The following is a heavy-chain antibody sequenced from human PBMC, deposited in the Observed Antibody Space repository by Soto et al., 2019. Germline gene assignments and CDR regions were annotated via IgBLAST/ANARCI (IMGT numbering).Heavy chain of an antibody. CDR2: ISAYNGNT. J-gene: IGHJ4*02. D-gene: IGHD6-19*01. CDR1: GYTFTSYG. V-gene: IGHV1-18*01. CDR3: ARDHKLTKNGSGPPGY. Sequence: QVQLVQSGAEVKKPGASVKVSCKASGYTFTSYGISWVRQAPRQGLEWMGWISAYNGNTNYAQKLQGRVTMTTDTSTSTAYMELRSLRSDDTTVYYCARDHKLTKNGSGPPGYWGQGTLVTVSS.